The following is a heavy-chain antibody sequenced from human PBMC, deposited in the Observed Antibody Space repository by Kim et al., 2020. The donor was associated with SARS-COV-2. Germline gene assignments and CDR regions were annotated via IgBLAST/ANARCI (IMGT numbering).Heavy chain of an antibody. CDR3: AKEGGFGIVVVVAATEIDY. CDR2: ISYDGSNK. CDR1: GFTFSSYG. D-gene: IGHD2-15*01. Sequence: GGSLRLSCAASGFTFSSYGMHWVRQAPGKGLEWVAVISYDGSNKYYADSVKGRFTISRDNSKNTLYLQMNSLRAEDTAVYYCAKEGGFGIVVVVAATEIDYWGQGTLVTVSS. J-gene: IGHJ4*02. V-gene: IGHV3-30*18.